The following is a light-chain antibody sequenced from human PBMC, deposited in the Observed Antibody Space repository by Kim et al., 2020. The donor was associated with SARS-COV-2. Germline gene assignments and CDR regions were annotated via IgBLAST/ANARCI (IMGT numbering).Light chain of an antibody. J-gene: IGLJ1*01. CDR1: SLRSYY. Sequence: SSELTQDPAVSVALGQTVRITCQGDSLRSYYASWXQQKPGQAPVLVIYGKNNRPSGIPDRFSGSRSGNTASLTITGAPAEDEADYYCNSRDSSGNHYVFG. CDR2: GKN. V-gene: IGLV3-19*01. CDR3: NSRDSSGNHYV.